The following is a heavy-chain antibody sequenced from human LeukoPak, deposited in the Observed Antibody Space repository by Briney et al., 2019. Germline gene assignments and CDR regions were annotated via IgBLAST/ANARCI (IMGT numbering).Heavy chain of an antibody. CDR3: ARDGTFGGVIVRWLDY. J-gene: IGHJ4*02. CDR2: IKQDGSEK. CDR1: GFTFSSYW. Sequence: GGSPRLSCAASGFTFSSYWMSWVRQAPGKGLEWVANIKQDGSEKYYVDSVKGRFTISRDNAKNSLYLQMNSLRAEDTAVYYCARDGTFGGVIVRWLDYWGQGTLVTVSS. V-gene: IGHV3-7*01. D-gene: IGHD3-16*02.